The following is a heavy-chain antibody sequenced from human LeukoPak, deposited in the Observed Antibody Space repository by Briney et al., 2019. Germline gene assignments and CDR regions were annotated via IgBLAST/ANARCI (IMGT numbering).Heavy chain of an antibody. V-gene: IGHV1-69*13. CDR1: GGTFSSYA. CDR2: IIPIFGTA. CDR3: AREVFGDGPRARTDY. Sequence: SVKVSCKASGGTFSSYAISWVRQAPGQGLEWMGGIIPIFGTANYAQKYQGRVTITADESTSTAYMELSSLRSEDTAVYYCAREVFGDGPRARTDYWGQGTLVTVSS. J-gene: IGHJ4*02. D-gene: IGHD5-24*01.